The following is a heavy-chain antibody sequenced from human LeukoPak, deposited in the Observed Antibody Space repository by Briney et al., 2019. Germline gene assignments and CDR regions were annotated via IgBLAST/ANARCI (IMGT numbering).Heavy chain of an antibody. CDR1: GGSISSYY. Sequence: SETLSLTCTVSGGSISSYYWGWIRQPPGEGLEWIGYIFYSGSTNYTPSLKSRVTMSVDTSKNQFSLKLSSVTAADTAVYYCARDYGPSRGFDYWGQGILVTVSS. V-gene: IGHV4-59*01. CDR3: ARDYGPSRGFDY. J-gene: IGHJ4*02. D-gene: IGHD3-10*01. CDR2: IFYSGST.